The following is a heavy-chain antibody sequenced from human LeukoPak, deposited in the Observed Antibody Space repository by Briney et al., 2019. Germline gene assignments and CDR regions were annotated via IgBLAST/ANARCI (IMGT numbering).Heavy chain of an antibody. CDR1: GYTFTSYG. D-gene: IGHD3-22*01. V-gene: IGHV1-18*01. CDR3: VKTYYYDSSGYSADAFDI. J-gene: IGHJ3*02. CDR2: ISAYNGNT. Sequence: VASVEVSCTASGYTFTSYGITWVRQAPGQGLEWMGWISAYNGNTNYAQKVQGRVSMTTDTSTSTAYMELRSLRSDDTAVYYCVKTYYYDSSGYSADAFDIWGQGTMVTVSS.